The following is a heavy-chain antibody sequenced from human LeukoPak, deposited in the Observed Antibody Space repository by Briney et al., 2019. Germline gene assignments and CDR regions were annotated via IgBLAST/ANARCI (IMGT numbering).Heavy chain of an antibody. CDR1: GFPFSSYW. Sequence: GGSLRLSCAVSGFPFSSYWMDWVRQAPGKGPVWVSRINTDGSSTDYADSVKGRFTISRDNAKNSLYLQMNSLRAEDTAVYYCARATYYYDSSGYYLFDYWGQGTLVTVSS. CDR3: ARATYYYDSSGYYLFDY. CDR2: INTDGSST. D-gene: IGHD3-22*01. J-gene: IGHJ4*02. V-gene: IGHV3-74*01.